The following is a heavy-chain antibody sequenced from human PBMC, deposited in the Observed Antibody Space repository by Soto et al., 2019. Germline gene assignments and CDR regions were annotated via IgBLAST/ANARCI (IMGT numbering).Heavy chain of an antibody. V-gene: IGHV3-48*01. J-gene: IGHJ4*02. CDR1: GFTFSSYS. Sequence: PGGSLRLSCAASGFTFSSYSMNWVRQAPGKGLEWVSYISSSSSTIYYADSVKGRFTISRDNAKNSLYLQMNSLRAEDTAVYYCARDPGYKTNYYDSSGHFDYWGQGTLVTVSS. D-gene: IGHD3-22*01. CDR3: ARDPGYKTNYYDSSGHFDY. CDR2: ISSSSSTI.